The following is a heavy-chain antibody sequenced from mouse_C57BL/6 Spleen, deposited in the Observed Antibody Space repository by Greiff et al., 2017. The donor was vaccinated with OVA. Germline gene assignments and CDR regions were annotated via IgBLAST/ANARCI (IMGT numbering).Heavy chain of an antibody. Sequence: VQLQQSGAELVKPGASVKISCKASGYAFSSYWMNWVKQRPGKGLEWIGQIYPGDGDTNYNGKFKGKATLTADKSSSTAYMQLSSLTSEDSAVYFCARAGDGSHWYFDVWGTGTTVTVSS. CDR2: IYPGDGDT. V-gene: IGHV1-80*01. CDR1: GYAFSSYW. CDR3: ARAGDGSHWYFDV. J-gene: IGHJ1*03. D-gene: IGHD1-1*01.